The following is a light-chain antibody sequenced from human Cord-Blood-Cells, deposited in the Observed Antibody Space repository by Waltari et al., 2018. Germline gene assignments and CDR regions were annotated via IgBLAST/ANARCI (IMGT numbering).Light chain of an antibody. V-gene: IGLV2-14*03. CDR2: DVS. Sequence: QSALHQPASVSGPPVQSLTISCTGTSRDVGGYNYVSWYQQHPGKAPNLLIYDVSNRPSGVSNRFSGSKSGNTASLTISGLQAEDDADYYCSSYTSSSSWVFGGGTKLTVL. CDR3: SSYTSSSSWV. J-gene: IGLJ3*02. CDR1: SRDVGGYNY.